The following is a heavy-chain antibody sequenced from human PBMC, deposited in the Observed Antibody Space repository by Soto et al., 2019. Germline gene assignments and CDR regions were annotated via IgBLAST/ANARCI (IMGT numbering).Heavy chain of an antibody. CDR2: ISSSSSTI. CDR3: ARDVGSCGY. V-gene: IGHV3-48*02. CDR1: GFTFSDYS. D-gene: IGHD3-10*01. J-gene: IGHJ4*02. Sequence: EVQLVESGGGLVPSGGSLRLSCAASGFTFSDYSMDWVRQAPGKGLDWVSYISSSSSTIYYAESVKGRFTIFRDNAKNSPYLQMNSLRDEDTAVYYCARDVGSCGYWCQGALATVSS.